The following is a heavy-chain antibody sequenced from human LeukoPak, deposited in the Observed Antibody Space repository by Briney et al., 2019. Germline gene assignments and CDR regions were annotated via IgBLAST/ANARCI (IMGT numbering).Heavy chain of an antibody. CDR1: GYTFTSYD. Sequence: ASAKVSCKASGYTFTSYDINWVRQATGQGLEWMGWMNPNSGNTGYAQKFQGRVTMTRNTSISAAYMELSSLRSEDTAVYYCARGTDWNSPVGMDVWGQGTTVTVSS. J-gene: IGHJ6*02. D-gene: IGHD1-7*01. CDR2: MNPNSGNT. V-gene: IGHV1-8*01. CDR3: ARGTDWNSPVGMDV.